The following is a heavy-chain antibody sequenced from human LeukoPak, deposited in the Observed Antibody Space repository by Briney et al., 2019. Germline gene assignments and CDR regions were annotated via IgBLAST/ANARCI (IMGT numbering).Heavy chain of an antibody. J-gene: IGHJ4*02. CDR1: GFTFSSYA. CDR2: ISGSGGST. D-gene: IGHD6-19*01. Sequence: GGSLRLSCAASGFTFSSYAMSWVRQAPGKGLEWVSAISGSGGSTYYADSVKGRFTISRDNSKNTLYLQMNSLRAEDTAVYYCAKGDRYSSGREAFDYWGQGTLVTVSS. CDR3: AKGDRYSSGREAFDY. V-gene: IGHV3-23*01.